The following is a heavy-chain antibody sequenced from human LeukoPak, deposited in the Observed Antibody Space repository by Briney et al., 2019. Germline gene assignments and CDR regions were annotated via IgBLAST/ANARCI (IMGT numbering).Heavy chain of an antibody. Sequence: GGSLRLSCAASGFTFSSYSMNWVRQAPGKGLEWVSSISSSSSYIYYADSVKGRFTISRDNAKNSLYLQMNSLRAEDTAVYYCARDRGGFLEWLLNPKDAFDVWGQGTMVTVSS. CDR3: ARDRGGFLEWLLNPKDAFDV. CDR2: ISSSSSYI. CDR1: GFTFSSYS. D-gene: IGHD3-3*01. J-gene: IGHJ3*01. V-gene: IGHV3-21*01.